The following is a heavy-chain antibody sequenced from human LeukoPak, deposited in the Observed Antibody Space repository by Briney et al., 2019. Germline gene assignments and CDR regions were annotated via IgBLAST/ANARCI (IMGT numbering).Heavy chain of an antibody. CDR1: GGSFSGYY. V-gene: IGHV4-34*01. CDR2: INHSGST. CDR3: ARVPPYYYYMDV. J-gene: IGHJ6*03. Sequence: SETLSLTCAVYGGSFSGYYWSWIRQPPGKGLEWIGEINHSGSTNYNPSLKSRVTISVDTSKNQFSLKLSSVTAADTAVYYCARVPPYYYYMDVWGKGTTATVSS.